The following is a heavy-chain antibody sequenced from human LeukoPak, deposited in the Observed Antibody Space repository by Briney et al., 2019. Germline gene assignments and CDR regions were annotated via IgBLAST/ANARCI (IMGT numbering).Heavy chain of an antibody. Sequence: QPGGSLRLSCAASGFTFSSYGMHWVRQAPGKGLEWVAFIRYDGSNKYYADSVKGRFTISGDNSKNTLYLQMNSLRAEDTAVYYCAKGTLLKGTVDYWGQGTLGTVSS. V-gene: IGHV3-30*02. CDR3: AKGTLLKGTVDY. J-gene: IGHJ4*02. D-gene: IGHD1-1*01. CDR2: IRYDGSNK. CDR1: GFTFSSYG.